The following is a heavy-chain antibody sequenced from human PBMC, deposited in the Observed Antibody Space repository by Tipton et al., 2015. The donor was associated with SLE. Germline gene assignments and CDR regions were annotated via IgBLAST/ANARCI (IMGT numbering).Heavy chain of an antibody. J-gene: IGHJ2*01. Sequence: QLVQSGAEVKKPGESLSISCKASGYKFTNFWIGWVRQMPGKGLEWMGIIYPGDPETKYSPSFQGQVTISAENSISTAYLRWSSLRASDTAMYYCARQRWVGATEPWYFDLWGRGTLVTVSS. V-gene: IGHV5-51*01. CDR1: GYKFTNFW. D-gene: IGHD1-26*01. CDR2: IYPGDPET. CDR3: ARQRWVGATEPWYFDL.